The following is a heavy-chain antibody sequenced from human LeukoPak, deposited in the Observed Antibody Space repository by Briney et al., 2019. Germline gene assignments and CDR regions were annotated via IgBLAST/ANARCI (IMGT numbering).Heavy chain of an antibody. CDR1: GYSISSGYY. J-gene: IGHJ4*02. Sequence: PSETLSLTCTVSGYSISSGYYWGWIRQPPGKGLEWIGSIYHSGSTYYNPSLKSRVTISVDTSKNQFSLKLSSVTAADTAVYYCAAHRQGYYGDYASDYWGQGTLVTVSS. CDR3: AAHRQGYYGDYASDY. V-gene: IGHV4-38-2*02. CDR2: IYHSGST. D-gene: IGHD4-17*01.